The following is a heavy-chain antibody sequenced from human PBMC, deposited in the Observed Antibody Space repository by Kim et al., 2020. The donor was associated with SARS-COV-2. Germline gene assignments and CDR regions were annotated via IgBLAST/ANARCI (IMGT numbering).Heavy chain of an antibody. D-gene: IGHD6-13*01. CDR1: GFTVSSNY. J-gene: IGHJ3*02. V-gene: IGHV3-66*02. CDR3: ASASTIAAADSYFPKRLGIAFDI. CDR2: IYSGGST. Sequence: GGSLRLSCAASGFTVSSNYMSWVRQAPGKGLEWVSVIYSGGSTYYADSVKGRFTISRDNSKNTLYLQMNSLRAEDTAVYYCASASTIAAADSYFPKRLGIAFDIWGQGTMVTVSS.